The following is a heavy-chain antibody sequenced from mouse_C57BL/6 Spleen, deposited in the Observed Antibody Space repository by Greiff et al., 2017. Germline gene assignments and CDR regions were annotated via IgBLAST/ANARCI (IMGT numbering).Heavy chain of an antibody. V-gene: IGHV3-1*01. CDR1: GYSITSGYD. J-gene: IGHJ3*01. Sequence: EVQRVESGPGMVKPSPSLSLTCTVTGYSITSGYDWHWIRHFPGNKLEWMGYISYSGSTNYHPSLKSRISITHDTSKNHFFLKLNSVTTEDTATYYCAREGGRGRPGLAYWGQGTLVTVSA. CDR3: AREGGRGRPGLAY. CDR2: ISYSGST.